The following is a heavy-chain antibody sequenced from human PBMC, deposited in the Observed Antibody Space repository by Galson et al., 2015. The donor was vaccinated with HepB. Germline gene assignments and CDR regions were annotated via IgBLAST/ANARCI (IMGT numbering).Heavy chain of an antibody. V-gene: IGHV6-1*01. D-gene: IGHD3-22*01. CDR1: GDSVSSNSAA. CDR3: ARYGTMIGLDAFEI. CDR2: TYYRSKWYN. Sequence: CAISGDSVSSNSAAWNWIRQSPSRGLEWLGRTYYRSKWYNDYAVSVKSRITINPDTSKNQFSLQLNSVTPEDTAVYYCARYGTMIGLDAFEIWGQGTMVTVSS. J-gene: IGHJ3*02.